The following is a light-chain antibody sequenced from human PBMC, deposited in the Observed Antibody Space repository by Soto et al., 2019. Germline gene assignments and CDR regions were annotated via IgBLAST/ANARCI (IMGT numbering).Light chain of an antibody. J-gene: IGKJ4*01. Sequence: DIGLTQSPGTLSLSPWERATLSCRASQTVSSNFLAWYQEKPGQGPRLLIYGASTRATGIPDRFSGSGSGTDFTLTISRLDPEDFAVYYCRQYGRSLEFAVGGGTKVDIK. CDR2: GAS. CDR1: QTVSSNF. V-gene: IGKV3-20*01. CDR3: RQYGRSLEFA.